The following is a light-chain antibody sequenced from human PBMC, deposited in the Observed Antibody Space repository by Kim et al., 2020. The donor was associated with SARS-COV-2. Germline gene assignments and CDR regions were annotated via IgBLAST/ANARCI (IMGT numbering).Light chain of an antibody. CDR1: QSISNW. CDR3: QQYNSYSTT. J-gene: IGKJ2*01. CDR2: KAS. V-gene: IGKV1-5*03. Sequence: DIQMTQSPSTLSASVGDRVTITCRASQSISNWLAWYQQKPGKAPKVLIYKASNLRSGVPSRFSGSGSGTEFTLTINSLQPDDFATYYCQQYNSYSTTFGQGTKLEI.